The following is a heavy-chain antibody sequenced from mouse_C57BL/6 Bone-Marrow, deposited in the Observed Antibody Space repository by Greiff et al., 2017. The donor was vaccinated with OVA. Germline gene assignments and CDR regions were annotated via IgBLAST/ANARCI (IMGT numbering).Heavy chain of an antibody. CDR2: IYPRSGNT. D-gene: IGHD1-1*01. Sequence: VKVVESGAELARPGASVKLSCKASGYTFTSYGISWVKQRTGQGLEWIGEIYPRSGNTYYNEKFKGKATLTADKSSSTAYMELRSLTSEDSAVYFCARDGSPYYYAMDYWGQVTSVTVSS. J-gene: IGHJ4*01. CDR1: GYTFTSYG. CDR3: ARDGSPYYYAMDY. V-gene: IGHV1-81*01.